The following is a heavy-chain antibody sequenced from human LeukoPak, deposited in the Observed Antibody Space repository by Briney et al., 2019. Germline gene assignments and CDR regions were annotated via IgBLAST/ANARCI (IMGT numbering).Heavy chain of an antibody. CDR1: GFTFSRYN. CDR3: ARDAQWLVPEGYYYYMDV. J-gene: IGHJ6*03. CDR2: ISSRSSYI. Sequence: GGSLRLSCAGPGFTFSRYNMNWFRQAPGKGLERVSSISSRSSYIFYADSVKGRFTISRDNAKNSLYLQMNSLGAEDTAVYYCARDAQWLVPEGYYYYMDVWGKGTTVTVSS. V-gene: IGHV3-21*01. D-gene: IGHD6-19*01.